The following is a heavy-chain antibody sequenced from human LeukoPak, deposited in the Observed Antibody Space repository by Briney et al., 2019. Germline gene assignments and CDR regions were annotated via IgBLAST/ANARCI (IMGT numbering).Heavy chain of an antibody. D-gene: IGHD3-16*01. CDR2: INSDGSTT. V-gene: IGHV3-74*01. CDR3: ARDPGGDDYFDY. J-gene: IGHJ4*02. Sequence: GGSLRLSCAASGFTFSSYWMHWVRQAPGKGLVWVSNINSDGSTTTYADSVKGRFTISRDNAENTLYLQMNSLRAEDTAVYYCARDPGGDDYFDYWGQGTLVTVSS. CDR1: GFTFSSYW.